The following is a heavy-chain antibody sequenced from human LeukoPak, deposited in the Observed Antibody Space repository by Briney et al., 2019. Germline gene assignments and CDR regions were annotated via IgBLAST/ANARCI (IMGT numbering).Heavy chain of an antibody. Sequence: SQTLSLTCTVSGGSISSGGYYWSWIRQHPGKGLEWIGYIYYSGSTYYNPSLKSRVTISVDTSKNPFSLKLSSVTAADTAVYYCARGKGDTALYWGQGTLATVSS. V-gene: IGHV4-31*03. J-gene: IGHJ4*02. CDR2: IYYSGST. D-gene: IGHD5-18*01. CDR3: ARGKGDTALY. CDR1: GGSISSGGYY.